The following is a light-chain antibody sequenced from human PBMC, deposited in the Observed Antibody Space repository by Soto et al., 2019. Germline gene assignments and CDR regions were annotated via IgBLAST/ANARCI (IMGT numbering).Light chain of an antibody. Sequence: DIVMTQSPDSLAVSLGERATINCKSSQSVLYTSANKNALAWFQQKPGQPPKLLFYWASSRESGVPDRFSASGSGTDFTLTISSLQAEDVAVYYCQQSYSIPWTFGQGTKVEIQ. J-gene: IGKJ1*01. V-gene: IGKV4-1*01. CDR1: QSVLYTSANKNA. CDR3: QQSYSIPWT. CDR2: WAS.